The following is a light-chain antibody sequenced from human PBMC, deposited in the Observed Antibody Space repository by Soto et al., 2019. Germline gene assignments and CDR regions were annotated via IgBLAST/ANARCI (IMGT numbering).Light chain of an antibody. V-gene: IGLV1-47*01. CDR3: AAWDDSLSGLYV. CDR2: RNN. Sequence: QSLLTQPPSASGTPGQRVTISCSGSRSNIGSNYVYWYQQLPGTAPKLLIYRNNQRPSGVPDRFSGSKSGTSASLAISGLRSEDEADYYCAAWDDSLSGLYVFGTGTKLTVL. J-gene: IGLJ1*01. CDR1: RSNIGSNY.